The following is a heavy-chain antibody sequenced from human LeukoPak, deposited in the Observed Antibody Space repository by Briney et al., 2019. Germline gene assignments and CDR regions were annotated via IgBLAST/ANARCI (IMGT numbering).Heavy chain of an antibody. CDR1: GGSISSGSYY. V-gene: IGHV4-61*02. D-gene: IGHD5-18*01. CDR3: ARIRPDTTMVDY. J-gene: IGHJ4*02. CDR2: IYTRGST. Sequence: SQTLSLTCTVSGGSISSGSYYWSWIRQPAGKGLEWIGRIYTRGSTNYNPSLKSRVTISIDTSKNQFSLKLSSVTAADTAVYYCARIRPDTTMVDYWGQGTLVTVSS.